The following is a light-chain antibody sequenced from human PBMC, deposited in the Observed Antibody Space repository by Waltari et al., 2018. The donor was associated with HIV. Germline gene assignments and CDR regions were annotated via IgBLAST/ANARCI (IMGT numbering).Light chain of an antibody. Sequence: DIQMTQSPSLSTSVGDRVTITCRASQSIDIYVNLYQLKPGKTPNLLIYSASNLQSGVPARFSGSGSGTDFTLTISSLQPEDIATYYCQQNYDTQYTFGQGTKLESK. CDR2: SAS. CDR3: QQNYDTQYT. V-gene: IGKV1-39*01. CDR1: QSIDIY. J-gene: IGKJ2*01.